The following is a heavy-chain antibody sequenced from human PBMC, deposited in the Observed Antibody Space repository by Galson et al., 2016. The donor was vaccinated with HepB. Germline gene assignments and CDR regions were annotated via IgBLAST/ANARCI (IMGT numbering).Heavy chain of an antibody. Sequence: SLRLSCAASGFTFSSYGMHWVRQAPGKGLEWVAAISSDESVKHYADPVQGRFTISKDNFKNTLYLQMNSLRAEDTAVYYCAKKSPGKELSPPDYWGQGTLVTVSS. CDR2: ISSDESVK. J-gene: IGHJ4*02. V-gene: IGHV3-30*18. CDR3: AKKSPGKELSPPDY. CDR1: GFTFSSYG. D-gene: IGHD1-26*01.